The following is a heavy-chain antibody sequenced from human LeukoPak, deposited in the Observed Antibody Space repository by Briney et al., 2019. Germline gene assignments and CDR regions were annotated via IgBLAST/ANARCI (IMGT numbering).Heavy chain of an antibody. J-gene: IGHJ4*02. D-gene: IGHD3-10*01. CDR3: ARDFGYYYGSGSYRH. CDR2: ISAYNGNT. CDR1: GYTFTSYG. V-gene: IGHV1-18*01. Sequence: ASVKVSCKASGYTFTSYGISWVRQAPGQGLEWMGWISAYNGNTNYAQNLQGRVTMTTDTSTSTAYTELRSLRSDDTAVYYCARDFGYYYGSGSYRHWGQGTLVTVSS.